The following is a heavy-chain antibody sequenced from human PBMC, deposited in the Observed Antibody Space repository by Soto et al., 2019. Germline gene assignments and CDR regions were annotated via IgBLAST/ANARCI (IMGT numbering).Heavy chain of an antibody. Sequence: ASGKVSCKASGFTFTSSAVHWVRQARGQRLEWIGWIVVGSGNTNYAQKFQERVTITRDMSTSTAYMELSSLRSEDTAVYYCAADHRITIFGVVPPYGMDVWGQGTTVTVYS. CDR2: IVVGSGNT. CDR1: GFTFTSSA. CDR3: AADHRITIFGVVPPYGMDV. D-gene: IGHD3-3*01. J-gene: IGHJ6*02. V-gene: IGHV1-58*01.